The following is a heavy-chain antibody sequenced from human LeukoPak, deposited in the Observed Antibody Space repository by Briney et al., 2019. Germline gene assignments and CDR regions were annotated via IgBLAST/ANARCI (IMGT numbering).Heavy chain of an antibody. Sequence: GSLRLSSAASGFTFSSYSMNWVRQAPGKGLEWVSSISSSSSYIYYADSVKGRFTISRDNAKNSLYLQMNSLRAEDTAVYYCARAPRYGGSLHAFDIWGQGTMVTVSS. CDR3: ARAPRYGGSLHAFDI. V-gene: IGHV3-21*01. J-gene: IGHJ3*02. D-gene: IGHD1-26*01. CDR2: ISSSSSYI. CDR1: GFTFSSYS.